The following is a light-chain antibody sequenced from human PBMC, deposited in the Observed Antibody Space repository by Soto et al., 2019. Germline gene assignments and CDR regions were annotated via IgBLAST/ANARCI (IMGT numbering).Light chain of an antibody. CDR3: SSYTSSSTWV. J-gene: IGLJ3*02. V-gene: IGLV2-14*03. CDR2: DVT. CDR1: SSDVGAYNY. Sequence: HSVLTQPASVSGSPGQSITISCTGTSSDVGAYNYVSWYQQHPGKAPKLMIHDVTNRPSGVSNRFSGSKSGNTASLTISGLQAEDEADYYCSSYTSSSTWVFGGGTQLTVL.